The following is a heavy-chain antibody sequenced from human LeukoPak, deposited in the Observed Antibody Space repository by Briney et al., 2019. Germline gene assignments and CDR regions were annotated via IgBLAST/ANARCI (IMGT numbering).Heavy chain of an antibody. D-gene: IGHD4-17*01. Sequence: PTGGSLRLSCAASGFTFSSYWMHWVRQAPGKGLVWVSRINSDGSSTSYADSVKGRFTISRDNAKNTLYLQMNSLRAEDTAVYYCAKELGYGDFDYWGQGTLVTVSS. J-gene: IGHJ4*02. CDR3: AKELGYGDFDY. CDR2: INSDGSST. V-gene: IGHV3-74*01. CDR1: GFTFSSYW.